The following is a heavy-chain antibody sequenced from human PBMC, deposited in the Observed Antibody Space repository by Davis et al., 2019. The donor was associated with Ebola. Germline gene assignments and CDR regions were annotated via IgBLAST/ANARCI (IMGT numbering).Heavy chain of an antibody. J-gene: IGHJ4*02. V-gene: IGHV3-13*01. Sequence: PGGSLRLSCAASGFTFSSYDMHWVRQATGKGLEWVSAIGTAGDTYYPGSVKGRFTISREKAKNSLYLQMKSLGGEDTAVYYCARAGFGEIYFDYWGQGTLVTVSS. CDR2: IGTAGDT. CDR3: ARAGFGEIYFDY. D-gene: IGHD3-10*01. CDR1: GFTFSSYD.